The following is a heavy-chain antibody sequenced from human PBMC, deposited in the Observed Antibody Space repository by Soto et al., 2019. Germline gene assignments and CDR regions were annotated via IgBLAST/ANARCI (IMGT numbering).Heavy chain of an antibody. Sequence: GESLKISCKGSGYSFTSYWIGWVRQMPGKGLEWMWVIYPGDSDTRYSPSFQGQVTITADMSISTACLEWSSLKASDTAMYYCARHMYGGYVLDYWGQGTLVTVSS. D-gene: IGHD4-17*01. V-gene: IGHV5-51*01. CDR3: ARHMYGGYVLDY. CDR2: IYPGDSDT. CDR1: GYSFTSYW. J-gene: IGHJ4*02.